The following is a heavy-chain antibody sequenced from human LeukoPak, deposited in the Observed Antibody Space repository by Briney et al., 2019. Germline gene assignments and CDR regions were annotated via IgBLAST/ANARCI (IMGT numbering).Heavy chain of an antibody. CDR1: GGTFSSYA. J-gene: IGHJ6*04. Sequence: SVKVSCKASGGTFSSYAISWVRQAPGQGLEWMGGIIPIFGTANYAQKFQGRVTITADESTSTAYMELSSLRSEDTAVYYCARAGSPAAISHYYYYGMDVWGKGTTVTVSS. CDR2: IIPIFGTA. CDR3: ARAGSPAAISHYYYYGMDV. D-gene: IGHD2-2*01. V-gene: IGHV1-69*01.